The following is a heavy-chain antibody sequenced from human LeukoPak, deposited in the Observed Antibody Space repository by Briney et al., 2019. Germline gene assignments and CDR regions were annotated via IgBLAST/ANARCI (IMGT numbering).Heavy chain of an antibody. J-gene: IGHJ4*02. CDR2: IYYSGST. CDR1: GDSISSFY. V-gene: IGHV4-59*01. D-gene: IGHD2-15*01. CDR3: ARGVVAAPQTFDY. Sequence: PSETLSLTCTVSGDSISSFYWSWIRQPPGKGLEWIGYIYYSGSTNYNPSLKSRVTISVDTSKNQFSLKLSSVTAADTAVYYCARGVVAAPQTFDYWGQGTLVTVSS.